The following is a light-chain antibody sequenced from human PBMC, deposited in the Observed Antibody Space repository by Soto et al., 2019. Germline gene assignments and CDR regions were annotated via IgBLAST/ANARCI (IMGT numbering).Light chain of an antibody. CDR3: QQYDNLPT. V-gene: IGKV1-33*01. CDR1: QDISNY. CDR2: DAS. J-gene: IGKJ5*01. Sequence: DIQMTQSPSSLSASVGSRDTGARRASQDISNYLNWYQQKPGKAPKLLIYDASNLETGVPSRFSGSGSGTDFTFTISSLQPEDIATYYCQQYDNLPTFGQGTRLEIK.